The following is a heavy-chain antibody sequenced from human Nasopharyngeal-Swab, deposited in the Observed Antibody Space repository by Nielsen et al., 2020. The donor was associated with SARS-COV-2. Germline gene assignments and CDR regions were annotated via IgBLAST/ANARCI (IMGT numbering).Heavy chain of an antibody. CDR1: GGTFRTYA. J-gene: IGHJ3*02. V-gene: IGHV1-69*06. Sequence: SVKVSCKASGGTFRTYAISWVRQAPGQGLEWMGGIIPIFGTANYAQKYQGRVTITADSSPSTAYMELSSLRSEDTAVYYCARGVVSGSYGSLTDAFEIWDQGTMVTVSS. CDR2: IIPIFGTA. D-gene: IGHD1-26*01. CDR3: ARGVVSGSYGSLTDAFEI.